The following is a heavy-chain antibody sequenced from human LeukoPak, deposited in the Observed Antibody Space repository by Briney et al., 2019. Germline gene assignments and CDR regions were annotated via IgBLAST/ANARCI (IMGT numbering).Heavy chain of an antibody. Sequence: ASVKVSCKASGYIFIDYYMYWVRQAPGQGLEWMGGIIPIFGTANYAQKFQGRVTITADESTSTAYMELSSLRSEDTAVYYCASSHIVATILEDYWGQGTLVTVSS. CDR2: IIPIFGTA. J-gene: IGHJ4*02. CDR1: GYIFIDYY. V-gene: IGHV1-69*13. D-gene: IGHD5-12*01. CDR3: ASSHIVATILEDY.